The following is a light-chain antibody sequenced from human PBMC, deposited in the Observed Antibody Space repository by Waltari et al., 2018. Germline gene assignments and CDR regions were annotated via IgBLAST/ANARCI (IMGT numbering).Light chain of an antibody. Sequence: QSVLTQPXSVSGAPGQRVTISCTGSSSNIGAGYDVHWYQQLPGTAPKLLIYGNSNRPSGVPDRFSGSKSGTSASLAITGLQAEDEADYXCQSYDSSLSGHVVFGGGTKLTVL. V-gene: IGLV1-40*01. CDR2: GNS. J-gene: IGLJ2*01. CDR3: QSYDSSLSGHVV. CDR1: SSNIGAGYD.